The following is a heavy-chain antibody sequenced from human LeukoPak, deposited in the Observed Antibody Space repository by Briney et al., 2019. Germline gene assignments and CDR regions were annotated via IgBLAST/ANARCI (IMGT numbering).Heavy chain of an antibody. CDR1: GFTFDDYA. J-gene: IGHJ4*02. Sequence: PGGSLRLSCAASGFTFDDYAMHWVRQAPGKGLEWVSGISWNSGSIGYADSVMGRFTISRDNAKNSLYLQMNSLRAEDTALYYCAKDKANSYFDYWGQGTLVTVSS. CDR3: AKDKANSYFDY. V-gene: IGHV3-9*01. CDR2: ISWNSGSI.